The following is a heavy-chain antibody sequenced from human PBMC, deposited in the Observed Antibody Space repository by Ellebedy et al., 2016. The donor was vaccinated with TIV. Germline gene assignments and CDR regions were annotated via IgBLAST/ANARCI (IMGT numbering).Heavy chain of an antibody. V-gene: IGHV3-7*03. CDR1: GFTFSRYW. D-gene: IGHD2-15*01. J-gene: IGHJ6*02. CDR3: ARGHCSGSSCLYYYYGMDV. Sequence: GESLKISCGASGFTFSRYWMNWVRQAPGKGLEWVANIRQDGSDKDYVDSVKGRFTISRDNAKNSLYLQMNSLRAEDTAVYYCARGHCSGSSCLYYYYGMDVWGQGTTVTVAS. CDR2: IRQDGSDK.